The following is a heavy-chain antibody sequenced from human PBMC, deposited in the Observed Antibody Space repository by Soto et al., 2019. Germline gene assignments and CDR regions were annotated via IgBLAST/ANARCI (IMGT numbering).Heavy chain of an antibody. V-gene: IGHV1-69*13. CDR2: IIPIFGTA. Sequence: SVKVSCKASGGTFSSYAISWVRQAPGQGLEWMGGIIPIFGTANYAQKFQGRVTITADESTSTAYMELSSLRSEDTAVYYCAKGEVPPGYCRGGGDDGDAFAIWGQGTTVTVSS. CDR1: GGTFSSYA. J-gene: IGHJ3*02. CDR3: AKGEVPPGYCRGGGDDGDAFAI. D-gene: IGHD2-15*01.